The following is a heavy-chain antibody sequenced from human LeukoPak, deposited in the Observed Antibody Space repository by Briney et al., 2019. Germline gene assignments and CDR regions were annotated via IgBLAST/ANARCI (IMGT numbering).Heavy chain of an antibody. CDR1: GFTFCSYE. V-gene: IGHV3-48*03. D-gene: IGHD2-21*02. J-gene: IGHJ4*02. CDR3: ARLSDALDY. Sequence: TGGSLRLSCAASGFTFCSYEMNWVRQAPGKGLEWVSFIGASGTTIYYADSVKGRFTISRNNAKHSLYLQMNNLRAEDTAIYYCARLSDALDYWGQGTLVTVSS. CDR2: IGASGTTI.